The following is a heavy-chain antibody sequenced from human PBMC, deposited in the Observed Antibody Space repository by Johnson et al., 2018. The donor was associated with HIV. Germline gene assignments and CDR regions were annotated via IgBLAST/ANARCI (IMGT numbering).Heavy chain of an antibody. CDR2: INWNGGRT. Sequence: VQLLESGGGVVRPEGSLRLSCEGSGFSVDDYGMSWVRQAPGKGLEWVSGINWNGGRTGYADSVKGRFTISRDNANNFLYLQMNSLRAEDTALYYCARDTSVDTGTLYPFDIWGQGTMVTVSS. V-gene: IGHV3-20*04. D-gene: IGHD5-18*01. CDR3: ARDTSVDTGTLYPFDI. J-gene: IGHJ3*02. CDR1: GFSVDDYG.